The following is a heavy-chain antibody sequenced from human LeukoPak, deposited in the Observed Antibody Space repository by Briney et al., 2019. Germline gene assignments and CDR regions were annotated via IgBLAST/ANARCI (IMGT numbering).Heavy chain of an antibody. CDR2: ITSSSSYI. CDR1: GFTFSSYG. J-gene: IGHJ6*02. D-gene: IGHD3-22*01. V-gene: IGHV3-21*01. CDR3: ARDYYYDGSGPVGGMDV. Sequence: PGGSLRLSCAASGFTFSSYGMHWVRQVPGKGLQWVSSITSSSSYIYYADSVKGRFTISRDNAKNSLYLQMNSLRAEDTAVYYCARDYYYDGSGPVGGMDVWGQGTTVTVSS.